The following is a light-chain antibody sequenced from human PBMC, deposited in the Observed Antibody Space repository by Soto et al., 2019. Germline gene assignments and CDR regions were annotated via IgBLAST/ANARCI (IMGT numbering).Light chain of an antibody. CDR3: QQYHTWPIT. J-gene: IGKJ4*01. V-gene: IGKV3-11*01. CDR1: QTVGVR. Sequence: EILLTQSPATLSSSAGERATLSCGASQTVGVRLAWYQHKPGQAPRLIIYEASNRAAGIPARFSGSGSGTDFTLTISNLEPEDFAVYYCQQYHTWPITFGGGTKVDIK. CDR2: EAS.